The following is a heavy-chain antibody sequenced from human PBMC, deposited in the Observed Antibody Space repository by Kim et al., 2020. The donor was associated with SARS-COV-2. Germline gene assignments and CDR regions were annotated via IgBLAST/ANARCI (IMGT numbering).Heavy chain of an antibody. Sequence: GGSLRLSCAASGFTFSNYAMNWVRQAPGKGLEWVSAIRGSGSSTYSADSVTVRSTISSDNSNNTLYLQMKSLSAEDTAVYYCAKFFQLAPDNYYYGMYVWGQGTTVTVS. CDR3: AKFFQLAPDNYYYGMYV. CDR1: GFTFSNYA. J-gene: IGHJ6*02. CDR2: IRGSGSST. V-gene: IGHV3-23*01. D-gene: IGHD6-13*01.